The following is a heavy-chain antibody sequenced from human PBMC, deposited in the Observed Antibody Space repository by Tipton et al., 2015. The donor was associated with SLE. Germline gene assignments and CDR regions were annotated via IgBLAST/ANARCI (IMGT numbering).Heavy chain of an antibody. CDR2: ISHTGTT. V-gene: IGHV4-39*07. Sequence: TLSLTCTVSGGSISSSSYYWGWIRQPPGKGLEWIGSISHTGTTYDNPSLKSRVIISLDMSKNQFSLNLSFVTAADTAVYYCARPNDFWSVQGAFDIWGQGTMVTVSS. J-gene: IGHJ3*02. D-gene: IGHD3-3*01. CDR3: ARPNDFWSVQGAFDI. CDR1: GGSISSSSYY.